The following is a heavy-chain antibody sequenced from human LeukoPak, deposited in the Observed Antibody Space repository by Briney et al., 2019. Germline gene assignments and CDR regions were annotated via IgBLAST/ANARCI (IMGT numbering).Heavy chain of an antibody. CDR2: IYHSGST. CDR3: ARVDKRDYGDYYWYFDL. CDR1: GCSISSGYY. D-gene: IGHD4-17*01. Sequence: KPSETLSLTCTVPGCSISSGYYWAWIRQPPGKGLEWIGSIYHSGSTYYNPSLKSRVTISVDTSKNQFSLKLSSVTAADTAVYYCARVDKRDYGDYYWYFDLWGRGTLVTVSS. V-gene: IGHV4-38-2*02. J-gene: IGHJ2*01.